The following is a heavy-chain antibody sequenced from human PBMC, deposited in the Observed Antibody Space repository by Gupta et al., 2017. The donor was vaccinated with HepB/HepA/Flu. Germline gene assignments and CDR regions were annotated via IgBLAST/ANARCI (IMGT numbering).Heavy chain of an antibody. V-gene: IGHV4-31*03. Sequence: QVQLQESGPGLVKPSETLSLTCTVSGDSINSGDYYWSWIRQHPGNGLEWIGNIYYSGSTKYNPSLQGRVTISVDTSKSQFSRKLSSVTAADTAVYYCARWHYYGSGRRWFDPWGQGTLVTVSS. CDR3: ARWHYYGSGRRWFDP. D-gene: IGHD3-10*01. J-gene: IGHJ5*02. CDR2: IYYSGST. CDR1: GDSINSGDYY.